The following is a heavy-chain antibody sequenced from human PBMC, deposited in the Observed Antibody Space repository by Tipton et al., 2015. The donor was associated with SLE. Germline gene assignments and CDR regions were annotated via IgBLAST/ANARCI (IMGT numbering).Heavy chain of an antibody. Sequence: TLSLTCTVSGGSITNHYWNWIRQPPGKGLEWIGYIHYSGATHDNPPLKRRVTMSVDMSKNQFSLKLSSVTAADTAVYYCANNKRVGSYFDYWGQGTLVTVSS. CDR1: GGSITNHY. D-gene: IGHD3-10*01. V-gene: IGHV4-59*11. CDR3: ANNKRVGSYFDY. J-gene: IGHJ4*02. CDR2: IHYSGAT.